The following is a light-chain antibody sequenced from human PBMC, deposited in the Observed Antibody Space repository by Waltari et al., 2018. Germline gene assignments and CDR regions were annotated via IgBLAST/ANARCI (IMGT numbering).Light chain of an antibody. CDR3: AAWDDSLSVSYV. CDR2: RNN. CDR1: SSNIGNNY. J-gene: IGLJ1*01. Sequence: QSVLTQPPSTSGTPGQRVSISCSGSSSNIGNNYVFWYQHLPGTAPKRLIYRNNQRPPGVPDRCSGSKSDTSASLAISGLRPEDEATYYCAAWDDSLSVSYVFGTGTKVTVL. V-gene: IGLV1-47*01.